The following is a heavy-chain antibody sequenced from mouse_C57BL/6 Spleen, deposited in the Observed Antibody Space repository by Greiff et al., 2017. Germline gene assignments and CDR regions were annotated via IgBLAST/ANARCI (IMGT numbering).Heavy chain of an antibody. CDR2: SRNKANDYTT. D-gene: IGHD1-1*01. Sequence: EVKLMESGGGLVQSGRSLRLSCATSGFTFSDFYMEWVRQAPGKGLEWIAASRNKANDYTTEYSASVKGRFIVSRDTSQSILYLQMNALRAEDTAIYYCARDDYGSSYGAMDYWGQGTSVTVSS. CDR3: ARDDYGSSYGAMDY. V-gene: IGHV7-1*01. CDR1: GFTFSDFY. J-gene: IGHJ4*01.